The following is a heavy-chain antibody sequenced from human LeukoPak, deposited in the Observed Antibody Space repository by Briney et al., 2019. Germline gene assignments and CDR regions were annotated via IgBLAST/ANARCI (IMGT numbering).Heavy chain of an antibody. CDR3: ARGAEYYDFWSGSTLYYFDY. Sequence: GGSLRLSCAASGFTVSSNYMSWVRQAPGKGLEWVSVIYSGGSTYYADSVKGRFTISRDNSKNTLYLQMNSLRPKDTAVYYCARGAEYYDFWSGSTLYYFDYWGQGTLVTVSS. CDR2: IYSGGST. CDR1: GFTVSSNY. D-gene: IGHD3-3*01. V-gene: IGHV3-66*02. J-gene: IGHJ4*02.